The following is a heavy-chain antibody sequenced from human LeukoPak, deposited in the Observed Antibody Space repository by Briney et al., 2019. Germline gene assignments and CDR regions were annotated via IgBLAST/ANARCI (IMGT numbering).Heavy chain of an antibody. CDR1: GFTVSSNY. CDR3: ARVYCSSTSCVWALDY. V-gene: IGHV3-53*01. Sequence: GGSLRLSCAASGFTVSSNYMSWVRQAPGKGLEWVSVIYSGGSTYYADSVKGRFTISRDNSKNTLYLQMNSLRAEDTAVYYCARVYCSSTSCVWALDYWGQGTLVTVSS. J-gene: IGHJ4*02. D-gene: IGHD2-2*01. CDR2: IYSGGST.